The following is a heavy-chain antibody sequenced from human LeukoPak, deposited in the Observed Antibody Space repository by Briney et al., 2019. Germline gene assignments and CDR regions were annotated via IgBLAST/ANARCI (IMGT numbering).Heavy chain of an antibody. CDR2: ISSSSSYI. D-gene: IGHD6-19*01. V-gene: IGHV3-21*01. CDR1: GFTFSSYA. J-gene: IGHJ3*02. CDR3: ARGSGWSDAFDI. Sequence: GGSLRLSCVASGFTFSSYAMNWVRQAPGEGLEWVSSISSSSSYIYYADSVKGRFTISRDNAKNSLYLQMNSLRAEDTAVYYCARGSGWSDAFDIWGQGTMVTVSS.